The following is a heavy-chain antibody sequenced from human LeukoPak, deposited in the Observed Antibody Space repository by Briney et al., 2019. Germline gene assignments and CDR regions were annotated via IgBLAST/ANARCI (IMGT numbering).Heavy chain of an antibody. CDR3: ARPPKLFPRPFDY. V-gene: IGHV1-2*02. Sequence: ASVKVSCKASGYTFTGYYMHWVRQAPGQGLEWMGWINPNSGGTNYAQKFQGRVTMTRDTSISTAYMELSRLRSDDTAVYYCARPPKLFPRPFDYWGQGTLVTVSP. CDR2: INPNSGGT. CDR1: GYTFTGYY. D-gene: IGHD2-21*01. J-gene: IGHJ4*02.